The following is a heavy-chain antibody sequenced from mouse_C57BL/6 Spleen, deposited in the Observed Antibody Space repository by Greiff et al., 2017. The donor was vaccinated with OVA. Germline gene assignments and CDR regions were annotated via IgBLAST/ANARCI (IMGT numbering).Heavy chain of an antibody. J-gene: IGHJ4*01. V-gene: IGHV5-17*01. Sequence: EVQLVESGGGLVKPGGSLKLSCAASGFTFSDYGMHWVRQAPEKGLEWVAYISSGSSTIYYADTVKGRFTISRDNAKNTLFLQMTSLRSEDTAMYYCARSSSYGYYAMDYWGQGTSVTVSS. CDR1: GFTFSDYG. D-gene: IGHD1-1*01. CDR2: ISSGSSTI. CDR3: ARSSSYGYYAMDY.